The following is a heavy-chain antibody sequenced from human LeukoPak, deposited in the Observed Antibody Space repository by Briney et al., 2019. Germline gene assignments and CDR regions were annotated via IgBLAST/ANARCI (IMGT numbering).Heavy chain of an antibody. CDR1: GGSISSSSYY. J-gene: IGHJ5*02. CDR3: AKCSKSAYSTGWCNWFDP. D-gene: IGHD6-19*01. V-gene: IGHV4-39*01. Sequence: SETLSLTCTVSGGSISSSSYYWGWIRQPPGKGLEWIGSIYYSGSTYYNPSLKSRVTISVDTSKNQFSLKLSSVTAADTAVYYCAKCSKSAYSTGWCNWFDPWGQGTRVTVSS. CDR2: IYYSGST.